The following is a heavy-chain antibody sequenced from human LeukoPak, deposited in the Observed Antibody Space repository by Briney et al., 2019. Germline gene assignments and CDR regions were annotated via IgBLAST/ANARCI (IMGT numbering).Heavy chain of an antibody. Sequence: SVTVSCQASGGTFSSYAIRWVRQAPGQGLEWMGRIIPILGIANYAQKFQGRVTITADKSTSTAYMELSSLRSEDTAVYYCARVDTAMVYDYWGQGTLVTVSS. CDR3: ARVDTAMVYDY. V-gene: IGHV1-69*04. CDR1: GGTFSSYA. D-gene: IGHD5-18*01. J-gene: IGHJ4*02. CDR2: IIPILGIA.